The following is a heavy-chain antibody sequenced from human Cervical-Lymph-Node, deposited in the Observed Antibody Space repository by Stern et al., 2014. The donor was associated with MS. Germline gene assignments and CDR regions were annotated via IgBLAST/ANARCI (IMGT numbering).Heavy chain of an antibody. CDR1: GFSFRNYY. J-gene: IGHJ4*02. V-gene: IGHV3-11*01. CDR3: VRADGSTDDY. CDR2: ISSSGDHI. D-gene: IGHD3-10*01. Sequence: VQLVESGGGLVKPGGSLRLSCEASGFSFRNYYMSWIRQAPGKGLEWVSSISSSGDHIDYAESVKGRFTISRDNAKNSLYLQMTSLRADDTAIYYCVRADGSTDDYWGQGTLVTVSS.